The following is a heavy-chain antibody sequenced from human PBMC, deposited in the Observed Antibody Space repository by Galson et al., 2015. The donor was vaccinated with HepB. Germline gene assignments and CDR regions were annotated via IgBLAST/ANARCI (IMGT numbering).Heavy chain of an antibody. Sequence: SLRLSCAASGFTFSSYGMHWVRQAPGKGLEWVAFIRYDGSNKYYADSVKGRYTISRDNSKNTLYLQMNSLRAEDTAVYYCAKDNLNYYDILTGYYPFGYWGQGTLVTVSS. CDR2: IRYDGSNK. CDR1: GFTFSSYG. D-gene: IGHD3-9*01. V-gene: IGHV3-30*02. CDR3: AKDNLNYYDILTGYYPFGY. J-gene: IGHJ4*02.